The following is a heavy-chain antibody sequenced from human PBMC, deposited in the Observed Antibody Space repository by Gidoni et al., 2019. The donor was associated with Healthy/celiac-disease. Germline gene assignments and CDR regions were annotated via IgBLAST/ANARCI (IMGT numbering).Heavy chain of an antibody. J-gene: IGHJ4*02. CDR1: GFTFDDYA. CDR3: AKDHYYDSSGYMWAFDY. CDR2: ISWNSGSI. Sequence: EVQLVESGGGLVQPGRSLRLSCAASGFTFDDYAMHLVRQAPGKGLEWVSGISWNSGSIGYADSVKGRFTISRDNAKNSLYLQMNSLRAEDTALYYCAKDHYYDSSGYMWAFDYWGQGTLVTVSS. V-gene: IGHV3-9*01. D-gene: IGHD3-22*01.